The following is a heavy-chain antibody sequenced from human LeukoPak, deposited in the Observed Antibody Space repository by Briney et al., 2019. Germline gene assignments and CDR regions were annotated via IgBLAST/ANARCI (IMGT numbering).Heavy chain of an antibody. J-gene: IGHJ4*02. Sequence: SETLSLTCTVSGGSISSSSYYWGWIRQPPGKGLEWIGSIYYSGSTYYNPSLKSRVTISVDTSKNQLSLKLSSVTAADTAVYYCASHSSSWYYFDYWGQGTLVTVSS. D-gene: IGHD6-13*01. CDR2: IYYSGST. CDR1: GGSISSSSYY. CDR3: ASHSSSWYYFDY. V-gene: IGHV4-39*01.